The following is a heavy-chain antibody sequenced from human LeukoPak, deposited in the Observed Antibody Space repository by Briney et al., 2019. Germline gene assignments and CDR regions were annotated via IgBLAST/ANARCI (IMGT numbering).Heavy chain of an antibody. J-gene: IGHJ4*02. CDR2: ITGSGDNT. CDR1: GFAFSSYT. Sequence: GGSLRLSCAASGFAFSSYTMSWVRQAPGKGLEWVSAITGSGDNTYYIDPVKGRFTISRDNSKNTLYLQMSSLRVEDTAIYYCAKHVDSHFDYWGQGTLVAVSS. D-gene: IGHD2-15*01. CDR3: AKHVDSHFDY. V-gene: IGHV3-23*01.